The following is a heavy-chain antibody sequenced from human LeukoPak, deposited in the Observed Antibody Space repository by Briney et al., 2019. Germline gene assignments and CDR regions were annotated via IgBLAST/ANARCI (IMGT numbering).Heavy chain of an antibody. D-gene: IGHD1-26*01. J-gene: IGHJ4*02. V-gene: IGHV4-4*02. Sequence: PSESLSLTCGVSGGSISSTNWWSWVRQPPGQGLEWIGEISLTVDTNYNPSLNGRVTMSLDESRNQLSLNLTSVTAADTATYYCSRESGAFSPFGYWGQGTLV. CDR3: SRESGAFSPFGY. CDR2: ISLTVDT. CDR1: GGSISSTNW.